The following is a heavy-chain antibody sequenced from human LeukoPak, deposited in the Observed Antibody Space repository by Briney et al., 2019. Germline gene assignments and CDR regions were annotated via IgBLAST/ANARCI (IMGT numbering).Heavy chain of an antibody. D-gene: IGHD2-2*01. CDR1: GFTFSSYA. CDR2: IGGSGGST. Sequence: GGSLRLSCAASGFTFSSYAMSWVRRAPGKGLEWVSAIGGSGGSTYYADSVKGRFTISRDNSKNTLYLQMNSLRAEDTAVYYCAKMAGRVPAAIPLDYWGQGTLVTVSS. J-gene: IGHJ4*02. CDR3: AKMAGRVPAAIPLDY. V-gene: IGHV3-23*01.